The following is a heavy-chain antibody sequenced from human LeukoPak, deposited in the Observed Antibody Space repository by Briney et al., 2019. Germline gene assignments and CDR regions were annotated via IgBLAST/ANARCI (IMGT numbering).Heavy chain of an antibody. D-gene: IGHD6-13*01. J-gene: IGHJ3*02. CDR1: GYTFTGYY. V-gene: IGHV1-2*04. Sequence: ASVKVSCKASGYTFTGYYMHWVRQAPGQGLEWMGWINPNSGGTNYAQKFQGWVTMTRDTSISTAYMELSRLRSDDTAVYYCARDSSSQWSPALDIWGQGTMVTVSS. CDR2: INPNSGGT. CDR3: ARDSSSQWSPALDI.